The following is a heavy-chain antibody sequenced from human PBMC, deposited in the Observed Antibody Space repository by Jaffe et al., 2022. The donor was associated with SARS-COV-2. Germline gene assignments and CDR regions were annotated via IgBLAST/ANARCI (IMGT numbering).Heavy chain of an antibody. V-gene: IGHV3-23*01. CDR1: GFTFSSYA. J-gene: IGHJ6*02. D-gene: IGHD5-18*01. CDR2: ISGSGGST. CDR3: AKDREAGYSYGPHYYGMDV. Sequence: EVQLLESGGGLVQPGGSLRLSCAASGFTFSSYAMSWVRQAPGKGLEWVSAISGSGGSTYYADSVKGRFTISRDNSKNTLYLQMNSLRAEDTAVYYCAKDREAGYSYGPHYYGMDVWGQGTTVTVSS.